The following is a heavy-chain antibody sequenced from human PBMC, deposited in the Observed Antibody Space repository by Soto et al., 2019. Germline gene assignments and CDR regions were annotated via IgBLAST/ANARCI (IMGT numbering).Heavy chain of an antibody. D-gene: IGHD2-2*01. V-gene: IGHV1-69*13. CDR3: ARELVVVPAAPPCWFDP. Sequence: GASVKVSCKASGGTFSSYAISWVRQAPGQGLEWMGGIIPIFGTANYAQKFQGRVTITADESASTAYMELSSLRSEDTAVYYCARELVVVPAAPPCWFDPWGQGTLVTVSS. CDR2: IIPIFGTA. CDR1: GGTFSSYA. J-gene: IGHJ5*02.